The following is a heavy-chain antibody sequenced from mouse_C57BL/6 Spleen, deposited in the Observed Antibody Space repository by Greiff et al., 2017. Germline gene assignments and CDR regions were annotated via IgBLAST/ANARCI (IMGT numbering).Heavy chain of an antibody. D-gene: IGHD1-1*01. J-gene: IGHJ1*03. CDR2: ISSGSSTI. Sequence: EVKLQESGGGLVKPGGSLKLSCAASGFTFSDYGMHWVRQAPEKGLEWVAYISSGSSTIYYADTVKGRFTISRDNAKNTLFLQMTSLRSEDTAMYYCAKSTVVAFDWYFDVWGTGTTVTVSS. CDR3: AKSTVVAFDWYFDV. V-gene: IGHV5-17*01. CDR1: GFTFSDYG.